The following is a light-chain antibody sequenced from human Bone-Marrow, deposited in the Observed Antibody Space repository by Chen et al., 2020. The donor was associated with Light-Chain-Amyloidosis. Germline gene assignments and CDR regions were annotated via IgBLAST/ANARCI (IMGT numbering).Light chain of an antibody. CDR3: QSYQGSSQGV. J-gene: IGLJ3*02. CDR1: SGSIATNY. Sequence: NFMLTQPHSVSESPGKTVIISCTRSSGSIATNYVQWYQQRPGSSPTTVIYEDDQRPSGVPDRFSGSIDRSSNSVSLTISGLKTEDEADFYCQSYQGSSQGVFGGGTKLTVL. V-gene: IGLV6-57*01. CDR2: EDD.